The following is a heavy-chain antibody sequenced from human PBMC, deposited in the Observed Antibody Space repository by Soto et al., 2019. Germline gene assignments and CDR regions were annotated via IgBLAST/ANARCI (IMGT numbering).Heavy chain of an antibody. CDR3: ASLLGSSLIDY. J-gene: IGHJ4*02. Sequence: QLQLQESGPGLVKPSDTLSLTCTVSGGSISSSSYYWGWIRQPPGKGLEWIGSIYYSGSTFYNPSLKSRVTISVDTSKNQFSLKLSSVTAADTAVYYCASLLGSSLIDYWGQGTLVTVSS. D-gene: IGHD6-6*01. CDR1: GGSISSSSYY. V-gene: IGHV4-39*01. CDR2: IYYSGST.